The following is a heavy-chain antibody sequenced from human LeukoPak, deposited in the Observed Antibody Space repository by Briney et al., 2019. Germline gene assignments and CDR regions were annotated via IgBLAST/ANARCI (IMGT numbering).Heavy chain of an antibody. CDR2: ISYDGSNK. J-gene: IGHJ6*02. D-gene: IGHD5-18*01. Sequence: GGSLRLSCAASGFTFSSYAMHWVRQAPGKGLEWVAVISYDGSNKYYADSVKGRFTISRDNSKNTLYLQMNSLRAEDTAVYYRARGQLWFQVYYYGMDVWGQGTTVTVSS. V-gene: IGHV3-30-3*01. CDR1: GFTFSSYA. CDR3: ARGQLWFQVYYYGMDV.